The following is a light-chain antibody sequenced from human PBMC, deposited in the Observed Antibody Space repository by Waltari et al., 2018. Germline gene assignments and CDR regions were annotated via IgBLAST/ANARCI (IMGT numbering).Light chain of an antibody. Sequence: EIVMTQSPATLSLSPGERATLSCRASQSVSSSLAWYQQKPGQAPRLLIYGASSRATVIPDRFSGSGSGTEFTLTISSLEPEDVAVYYCQQNSNWPFTFGPGTKLDIK. CDR1: QSVSSS. J-gene: IGKJ3*01. CDR3: QQNSNWPFT. V-gene: IGKV3D-15*01. CDR2: GAS.